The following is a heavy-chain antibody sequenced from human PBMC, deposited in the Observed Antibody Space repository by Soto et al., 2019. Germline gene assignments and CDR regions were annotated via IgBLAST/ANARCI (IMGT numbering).Heavy chain of an antibody. CDR1: GGSISSGGFY. CDR3: ARDPAP. Sequence: QVQLQESGPGLVKPSQTLSLTCTVCGGSISSGGFYWSWIREHPGKALEWIGHIYNSESTYYNPSLKRRVTISADTSKNQFSLKLISVTAADTAVYYCARDPAPWGQGTLVTVSS. V-gene: IGHV4-31*03. J-gene: IGHJ5*02. CDR2: IYNSEST.